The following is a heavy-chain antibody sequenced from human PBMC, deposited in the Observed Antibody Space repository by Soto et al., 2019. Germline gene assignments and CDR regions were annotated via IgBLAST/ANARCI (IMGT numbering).Heavy chain of an antibody. CDR3: AKQGLWELLRQTYFDY. J-gene: IGHJ4*02. CDR1: GFTFSSYA. Sequence: GGSLRLSCAASGFTFSSYAMSWVRQAPGKGLEWVSAISGSGGSTYYADSVKGRFTISRDNSKNTLYLQMNSLRAEDTAVYYCAKQGLWELLRQTYFDYWGQGTLVTVSS. V-gene: IGHV3-23*01. CDR2: ISGSGGST. D-gene: IGHD1-26*01.